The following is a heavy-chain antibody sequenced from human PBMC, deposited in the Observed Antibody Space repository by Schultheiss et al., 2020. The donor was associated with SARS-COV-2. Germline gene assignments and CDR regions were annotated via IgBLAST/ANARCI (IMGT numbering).Heavy chain of an antibody. CDR2: ISYDGSNK. D-gene: IGHD3-3*01. J-gene: IGHJ4*02. V-gene: IGHV3-30-3*01. CDR3: ARDLGGTIFGVVDGGLDY. Sequence: GGSLRLSCAASGFTFSSYAMHWVRQAPGKGLEWVAVISYDGSNKYYADSVKGRFTISRDNSKNTLYLQMNSLRAEDTAVYYCARDLGGTIFGVVDGGLDYWGQGTLVTVSS. CDR1: GFTFSSYA.